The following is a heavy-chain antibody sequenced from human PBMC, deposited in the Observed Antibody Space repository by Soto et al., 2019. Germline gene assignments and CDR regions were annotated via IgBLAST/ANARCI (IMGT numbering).Heavy chain of an antibody. V-gene: IGHV4-4*07. Sequence: PSETLSLTCTVSGGSISSYYWNWIRQPAGKGLEWIGRIYTSGSISYNPSLKSRVTMSADTSKNQFSLKLSSVTAADTAVYYCAVVPAAIGWFDPWGQGTLVTVSS. J-gene: IGHJ5*02. CDR3: AVVPAAIGWFDP. CDR1: GGSISSYY. D-gene: IGHD2-2*02. CDR2: IYTSGSI.